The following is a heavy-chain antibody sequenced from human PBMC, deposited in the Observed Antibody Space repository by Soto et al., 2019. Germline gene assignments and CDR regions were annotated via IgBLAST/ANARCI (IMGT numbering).Heavy chain of an antibody. CDR2: IVVGSGNT. D-gene: IGHD6-19*01. CDR3: AADSPYSSGWYGLDP. J-gene: IGHJ5*02. Sequence: TSVKLSCEASGFTITSTAMQWVRQARGQRLEWIGWIVVGSGNTNYAQKFQERVTITRDMSTSTAYMELSSLRSEDTAVYYCAADSPYSSGWYGLDPWGQGTLVTVSS. V-gene: IGHV1-58*02. CDR1: GFTITSTA.